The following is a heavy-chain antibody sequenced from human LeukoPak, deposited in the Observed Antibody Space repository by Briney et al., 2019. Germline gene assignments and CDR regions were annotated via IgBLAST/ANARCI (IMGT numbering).Heavy chain of an antibody. J-gene: IGHJ4*02. D-gene: IGHD5-24*01. CDR1: GVTFRSNS. CDR2: ISGSGGNT. V-gene: IGHV3-23*01. Sequence: GGSLRLSCAGSGVTFRSNSMRGGCQAPGEGVGGGSAISGSGGNTYYAASVKAWFTISRDNSKNTLYLQMNSLRAEETAVYYCATALGWLQLPPTDFDYWGQGTLVTVSS. CDR3: ATALGWLQLPPTDFDY.